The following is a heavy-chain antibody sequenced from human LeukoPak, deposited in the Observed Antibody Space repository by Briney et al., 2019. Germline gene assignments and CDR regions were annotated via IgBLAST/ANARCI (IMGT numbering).Heavy chain of an antibody. J-gene: IGHJ4*02. Sequence: SETLSLTCTVSGGSISSYYWSWIRQPPGKGLEWIGYIYYSGSTNYNPSLKSRVTISVDTSKNQFSLKLSSVTAADTAVYYCARDPRTGTFDYWGQGTLVTVSS. V-gene: IGHV4-59*01. D-gene: IGHD1-7*01. CDR2: IYYSGST. CDR1: GGSISSYY. CDR3: ARDPRTGTFDY.